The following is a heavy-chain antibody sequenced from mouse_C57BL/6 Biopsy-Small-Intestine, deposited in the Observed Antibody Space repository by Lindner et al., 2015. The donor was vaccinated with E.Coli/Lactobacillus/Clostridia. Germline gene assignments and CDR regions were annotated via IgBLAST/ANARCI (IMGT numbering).Heavy chain of an antibody. V-gene: IGHV5-17*01. D-gene: IGHD1-1*01. CDR2: ISRGSSTV. J-gene: IGHJ4*01. CDR1: GFTFSDYG. Sequence: VQLQESGGGLVKPGGSLKLSCAASGFTFSDYGMHWVRQAPEKGLEWVAYISRGSSTVYYVDTVRGRFTISRDNAKNTLFLQMTSLRSEDTAMYYCARRLITTVVGHYYYTMDYWGQGTSVTVSS. CDR3: ARRLITTVVGHYYYTMDY.